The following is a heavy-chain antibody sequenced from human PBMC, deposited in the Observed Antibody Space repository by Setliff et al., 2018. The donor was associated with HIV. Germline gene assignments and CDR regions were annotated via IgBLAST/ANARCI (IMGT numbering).Heavy chain of an antibody. CDR3: ARSYSGPGYAYFDY. D-gene: IGHD3-16*01. V-gene: IGHV4-31*11. J-gene: IGHJ4*02. Sequence: PSETLSLTCAVSDASFSSGSYYWSWIRQRPGKGLEWIGYIFHSGSNSPNPSLNSRITISIDTSKNQFSLKLRSVTAADTAVYYCARSYSGPGYAYFDYWGQGTLVTSPQ. CDR1: DASFSSGSYY. CDR2: IFHSGSN.